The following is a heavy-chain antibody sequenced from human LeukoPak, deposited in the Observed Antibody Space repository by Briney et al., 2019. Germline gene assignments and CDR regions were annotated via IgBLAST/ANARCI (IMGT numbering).Heavy chain of an antibody. D-gene: IGHD3-10*01. CDR1: GYTFTSYY. Sequence: ASVKVSCKTSGYTFTSYYIHWVRQAPGQGLEWMGGIIPIFGTANYAQKFQGRVTITADKSTSTAYMELSSLRSEDTAVYYCARVPSFGLTYYFDYWGQGTLVTVSS. CDR2: IIPIFGTA. V-gene: IGHV1-69*06. J-gene: IGHJ4*02. CDR3: ARVPSFGLTYYFDY.